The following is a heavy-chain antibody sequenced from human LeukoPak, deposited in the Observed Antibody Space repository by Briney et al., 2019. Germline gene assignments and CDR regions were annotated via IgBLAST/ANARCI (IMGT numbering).Heavy chain of an antibody. CDR3: ASSDSRGFPGWFDP. CDR1: GYTFTAYY. D-gene: IGHD3-22*01. J-gene: IGHJ5*02. CDR2: INPNSGGT. Sequence: ASLKVSCKASGYTFTAYYMHWVRQAPGQGLEWMGWINPNSGGTNYAQKFQGRVTMTRDTSISTAYMELSRLRSDDTAVYYCASSDSRGFPGWFDPWGQGTLVTVSS. V-gene: IGHV1-2*02.